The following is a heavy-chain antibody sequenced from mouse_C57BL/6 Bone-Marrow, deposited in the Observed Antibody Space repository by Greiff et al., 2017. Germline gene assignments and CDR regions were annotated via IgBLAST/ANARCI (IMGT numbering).Heavy chain of an antibody. J-gene: IGHJ2*01. D-gene: IGHD6-1*01. CDR1: GFTFSDYG. CDR3: ARPGCSGDFDY. CDR2: ISSGSSTI. V-gene: IGHV5-17*01. Sequence: EVQLVESGGGLVKPGGSLKLSCAASGFTFSDYGMHWVRQAPEKGLEWVAYISSGSSTIYYADTVQGRFTISRDNAKNTLFLQMTSLRSEDTAMDYCARPGCSGDFDYGGRGTTLTVSS.